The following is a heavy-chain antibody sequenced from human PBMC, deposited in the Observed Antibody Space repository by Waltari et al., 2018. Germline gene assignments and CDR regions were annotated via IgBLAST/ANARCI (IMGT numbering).Heavy chain of an antibody. J-gene: IGHJ4*02. CDR1: GFSFRSYT. Sequence: EVQVVESGGGVVQPGGSLRLSCLTSGFSFRSYTMNWVRQAPGKGLEWVSSIIPNSIKTYYLESVRGRFTISRDNARNSLYLQMDSLRVEDSAVYYCASDPSMQHVAAGGYWGQGTLVTVSS. D-gene: IGHD2-8*01. CDR3: ASDPSMQHVAAGGY. CDR2: IIPNSIKT. V-gene: IGHV3-21*01.